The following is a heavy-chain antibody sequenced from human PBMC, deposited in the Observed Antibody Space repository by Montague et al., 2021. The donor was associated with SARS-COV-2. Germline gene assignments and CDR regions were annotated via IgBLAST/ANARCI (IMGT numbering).Heavy chain of an antibody. J-gene: IGHJ4*02. CDR3: AQKNSGGPIEFAN. Sequence: PALVKPTQTLTLTCTFSGFSLDSRGVGVGWIRQPPGKALECLALIYWNEDRRYSQSLKTRLPVTKDTSKNQVFLTMTNMDPVDTATYFCAQKNSGGPIEFANWDQGALVTVSS. CDR1: GFSLDSRGVG. V-gene: IGHV2-5*01. CDR2: IYWNEDR. D-gene: IGHD6-19*01.